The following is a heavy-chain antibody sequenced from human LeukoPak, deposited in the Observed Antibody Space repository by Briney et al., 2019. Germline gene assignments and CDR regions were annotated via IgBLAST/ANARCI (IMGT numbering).Heavy chain of an antibody. J-gene: IGHJ4*02. CDR3: AREQEAFDY. D-gene: IGHD6-13*01. Sequence: TPSETLSLTCAVYGGSFSGYYWSWIRQPPGKGLEWIGEINHSGSTNYNPSLKSRVTISVDTSKNQFSLKLSSVTAADTAVYYCAREQEAFDYWGQGTLVTVSS. V-gene: IGHV4-34*01. CDR1: GGSFSGYY. CDR2: INHSGST.